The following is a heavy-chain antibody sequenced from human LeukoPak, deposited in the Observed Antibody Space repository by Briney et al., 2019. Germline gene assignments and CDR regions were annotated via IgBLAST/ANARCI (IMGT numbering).Heavy chain of an antibody. V-gene: IGHV3-23*01. J-gene: IGHJ4*02. CDR1: GFTFSSYA. CDR3: TRSGSGSNFLDY. CDR2: ISASGGST. Sequence: PGGSLRLSCAASGFTFSSYAMNWVRQAPGKGLQWVSGISASGGSTYNADSVKGRYTVSRDNSKNTLFLQMNNLRDDDTAVYYCTRSGSGSNFLDYWGQGTLVSVSS. D-gene: IGHD3-10*01.